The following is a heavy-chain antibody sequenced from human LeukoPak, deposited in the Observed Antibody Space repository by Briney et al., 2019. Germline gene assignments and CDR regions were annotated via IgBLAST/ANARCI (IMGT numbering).Heavy chain of an antibody. CDR3: ARLLAVAGGDAFDI. D-gene: IGHD6-19*01. CDR2: LYYSGST. V-gene: IGHV4-59*08. J-gene: IGHJ3*02. Sequence: SETLSLTCTVSGGSISGYFWSWTRQPPGKGLELIGYLYYSGSTNYNPSLKSRVTVSVDTSKDQFSLRLSSVTAADTAVYYCARLLAVAGGDAFDIWGQGKMVTVSS. CDR1: GGSISGYF.